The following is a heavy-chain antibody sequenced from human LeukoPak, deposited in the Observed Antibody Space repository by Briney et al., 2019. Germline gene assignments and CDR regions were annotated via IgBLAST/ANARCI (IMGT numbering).Heavy chain of an antibody. CDR1: GFHFSAHG. D-gene: IGHD1-20*01. CDR3: AKAGMTRFDY. V-gene: IGHV3-23*01. Sequence: PGGTLRLSCAASGFHFSAHGMNWIRQAPGKGLEWVSGISPSGDITYYADSVMGRFTISRDNRKSTVSLQMNSLRVEDTAVYYCAKAGMTRFDYWGQGIMVTVSS. J-gene: IGHJ4*02. CDR2: ISPSGDIT.